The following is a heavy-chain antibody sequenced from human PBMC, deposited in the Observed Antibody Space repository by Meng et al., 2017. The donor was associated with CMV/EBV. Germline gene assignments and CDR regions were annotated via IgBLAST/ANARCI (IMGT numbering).Heavy chain of an antibody. J-gene: IGHJ4*02. CDR3: ARGDYDFWGGY. Sequence: GGSLRLSCAASGFTFSSYSMNWVRQAPGKGLEWVSYISSSSSTIYYADSVKGRFTISRDNAKNSLYLQMNSLRAEDTAVYYCARGDYDFWGGYWGQGTLVTVSS. D-gene: IGHD3-3*01. V-gene: IGHV3-48*04. CDR2: ISSSSSTI. CDR1: GFTFSSYS.